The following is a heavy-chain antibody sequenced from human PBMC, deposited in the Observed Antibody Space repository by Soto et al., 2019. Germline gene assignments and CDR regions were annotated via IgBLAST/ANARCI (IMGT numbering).Heavy chain of an antibody. CDR1: GFTFSSYG. J-gene: IGHJ4*02. V-gene: IGHV3-30*18. CDR3: AKLSSVVVPAAMFGTRAPFDY. CDR2: ISYDGSNK. D-gene: IGHD2-2*01. Sequence: GGSLRLSCAASGFTFSSYGMHWVRQAPGKGLEWVAVISYDGSNKYYADSVKGRFTISRDNSKNTLYLQMNSLRAEDTAVYYCAKLSSVVVPAAMFGTRAPFDYWGQGTLVTVSS.